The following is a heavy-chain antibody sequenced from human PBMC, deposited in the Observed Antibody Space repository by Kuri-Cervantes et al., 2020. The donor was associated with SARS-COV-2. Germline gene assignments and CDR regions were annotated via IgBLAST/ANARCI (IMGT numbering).Heavy chain of an antibody. V-gene: IGHV1-46*01. Sequence: ASVKVSCKASGGTFTSYYMHWVRQAPGQGLEWMGIINPSGGSTSYAQKFQGRVTMTRDTSTSTVYMELSSLRSEDTAVYYCARDTGSGWYLGTMPNPFDYWGQGTLVTVSS. D-gene: IGHD6-19*01. CDR3: ARDTGSGWYLGTMPNPFDY. CDR1: GGTFTSYY. CDR2: INPSGGST. J-gene: IGHJ4*02.